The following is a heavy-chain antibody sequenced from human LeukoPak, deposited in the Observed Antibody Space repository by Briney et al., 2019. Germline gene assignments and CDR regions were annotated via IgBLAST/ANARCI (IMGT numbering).Heavy chain of an antibody. CDR1: NGAMSTYY. D-gene: IGHD3-16*02. CDR3: AKTPDLQLSFPQFDS. J-gene: IGHJ4*02. Sequence: SETLSLTCTVSNGAMSTYYWNWIRQSPEKGLEWIGYIHYSGRTNYNPSLKSRLSMSIDTSKNQFSPNLSSVTAADTAVYFCAKTPDLQLSFPQFDSWGQGALVTVSS. CDR2: IHYSGRT. V-gene: IGHV4-59*01.